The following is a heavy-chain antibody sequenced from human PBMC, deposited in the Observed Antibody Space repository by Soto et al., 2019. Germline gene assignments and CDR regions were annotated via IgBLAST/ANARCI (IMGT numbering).Heavy chain of an antibody. D-gene: IGHD2-8*01. V-gene: IGHV1-2*04. CDR3: ARGDSTDCSNGVCSFFYNHDMEV. CDR2: INPKSGGT. J-gene: IGHJ6*02. CDR1: GYSFTDYH. Sequence: ASVKVSCKASGYSFTDYHIHWVRQAPGQGLEWLGRINPKSGGTSTAQKFQGWVTMTTDTSISTASMELTRLTSDDTAIYYCARGDSTDCSNGVCSFFYNHDMEVWG.